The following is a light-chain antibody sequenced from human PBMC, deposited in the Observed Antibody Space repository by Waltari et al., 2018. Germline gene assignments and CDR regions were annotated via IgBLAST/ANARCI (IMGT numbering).Light chain of an antibody. CDR1: QSVGSQ. V-gene: IGKV3-15*01. Sequence: EIVMTQSPATLSVSPGERATLSCMASQSVGSQLAWYQQKPGQAPRLLIYGASTRATGIPARFSGSGSGTEFTLTISSLQSEDFAVYYCHQYNNWPRTFGQGTKVEIK. CDR2: GAS. CDR3: HQYNNWPRT. J-gene: IGKJ1*01.